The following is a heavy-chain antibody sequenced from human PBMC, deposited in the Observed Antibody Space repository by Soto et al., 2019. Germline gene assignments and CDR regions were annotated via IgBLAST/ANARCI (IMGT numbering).Heavy chain of an antibody. CDR3: AKGGNSWSYFDQ. Sequence: EVQLLESGGGLVQPGGSLRLSCAASGFTFSSHAMSWVRQAPGKGLEWVSTIGGSGGSTYYADSVKGRFTISRDNSNNALYLQMYSLRVGDTAIYYCAKGGNSWSYFDQWGQGTLVTVSS. D-gene: IGHD6-13*01. V-gene: IGHV3-23*01. J-gene: IGHJ4*02. CDR1: GFTFSSHA. CDR2: IGGSGGST.